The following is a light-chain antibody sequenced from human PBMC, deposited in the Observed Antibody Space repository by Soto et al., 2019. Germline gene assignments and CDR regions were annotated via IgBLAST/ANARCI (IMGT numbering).Light chain of an antibody. J-gene: IGKJ1*01. Sequence: DIQMTQSPSSLSASVGDRVTITCRASQSISTYLNWYQQKPGKAPKLLIHGASSLQSGVPARFSGSGSGTDFNLTISSLQPEDFATYYCQQSYNTPRTFGQGTKVEIK. V-gene: IGKV1-39*01. CDR2: GAS. CDR3: QQSYNTPRT. CDR1: QSISTY.